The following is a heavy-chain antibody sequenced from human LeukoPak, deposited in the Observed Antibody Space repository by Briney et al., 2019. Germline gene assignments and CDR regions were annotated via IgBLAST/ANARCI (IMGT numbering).Heavy chain of an antibody. J-gene: IGHJ4*02. V-gene: IGHV4-39*01. D-gene: IGHD1-20*01. CDR2: IYYRGNT. Sequence: PSETLSLTCSVSGGSLSGTSCYWGWLRQPPGKGLEWIGSIYYRGNTYYNPSLKSRVSISVDTSKSQLCLKLSSVTAADTAVYYCARLFNFDRYFHYWGQGTLVTVSS. CDR1: GGSLSGTSCY. CDR3: ARLFNFDRYFHY.